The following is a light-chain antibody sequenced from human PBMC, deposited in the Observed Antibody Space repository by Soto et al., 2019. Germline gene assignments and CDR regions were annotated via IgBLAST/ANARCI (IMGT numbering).Light chain of an antibody. Sequence: SLPTQPPSASGSPGQSVTISCTGTSSDVGGYNYVSWYQQHPGKAPKLLIYEVIKRPSGVPDRFSASRSGNTASLTVSGLQAEDEADYYCSSYAGSNTPYVFGTGTKVTVL. CDR2: EVI. CDR3: SSYAGSNTPYV. V-gene: IGLV2-8*01. CDR1: SSDVGGYNY. J-gene: IGLJ1*01.